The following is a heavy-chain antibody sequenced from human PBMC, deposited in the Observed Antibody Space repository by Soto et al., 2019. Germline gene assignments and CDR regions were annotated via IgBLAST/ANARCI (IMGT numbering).Heavy chain of an antibody. Sequence: PGGSLRLSCAASAFTFGSYAMSWVRQAPGKGLEWVSSISASGVNTYYADSVKGRFTISRGNSKNTLYLQMNSLRAEDTAVYYCAKSGSHSYFDYWGQGPLVTVSS. CDR3: AKSGSHSYFDY. CDR1: AFTFGSYA. CDR2: ISASGVNT. D-gene: IGHD3-10*01. V-gene: IGHV3-23*01. J-gene: IGHJ4*02.